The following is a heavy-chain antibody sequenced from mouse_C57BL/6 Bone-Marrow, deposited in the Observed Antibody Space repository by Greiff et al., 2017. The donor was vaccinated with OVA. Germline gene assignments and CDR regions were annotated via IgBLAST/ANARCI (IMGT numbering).Heavy chain of an antibody. D-gene: IGHD1-1*01. V-gene: IGHV10-1*01. Sequence: EVKLVESGGGLVQPKGSLKLSCAASGFSFNTYAMNWVRQAPGKGLEWVARIRSKSNNYATYYADSVKDRFTISRDDSESMLYLQMNNLKTEDTAMYYCVRPLITTVVGYAMDYWGQGTSVTVSS. CDR2: IRSKSNNYAT. CDR3: VRPLITTVVGYAMDY. J-gene: IGHJ4*01. CDR1: GFSFNTYA.